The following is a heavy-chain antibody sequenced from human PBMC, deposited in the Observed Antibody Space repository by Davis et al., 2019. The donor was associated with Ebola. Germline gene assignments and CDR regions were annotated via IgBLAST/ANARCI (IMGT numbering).Heavy chain of an antibody. Sequence: SVKVSCKASGGTFSSYAISWVRQAPGQGLEWMGGIIPILGIANYAQKFQGRVTITADESTSTAYMELSSLRSEDTAVYYCARDRYYYDSSGYFTFDYWGQGTLVTVSS. V-gene: IGHV1-69*10. CDR1: GGTFSSYA. J-gene: IGHJ4*02. D-gene: IGHD3-22*01. CDR3: ARDRYYYDSSGYFTFDY. CDR2: IIPILGIA.